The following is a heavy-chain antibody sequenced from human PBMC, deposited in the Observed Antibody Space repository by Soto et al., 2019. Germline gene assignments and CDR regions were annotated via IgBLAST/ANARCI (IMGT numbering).Heavy chain of an antibody. CDR1: GFTFDDYA. CDR3: ARGIEYGSDDSYMDV. Sequence: GGSLRLSCAASGFTFDDYAMHWVRQAPGKGLEWVSGISWNSGSIGYADSVKGRFTISRDNAKNSLYLQMNSLRAEDTALYYCARGIEYGSDDSYMDVWGKGTTVTVSS. CDR2: ISWNSGSI. D-gene: IGHD2-15*01. V-gene: IGHV3-9*01. J-gene: IGHJ6*03.